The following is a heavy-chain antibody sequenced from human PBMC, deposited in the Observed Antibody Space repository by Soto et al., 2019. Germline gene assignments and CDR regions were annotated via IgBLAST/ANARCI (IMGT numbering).Heavy chain of an antibody. CDR2: IKSKTDGGTT. J-gene: IGHJ4*02. CDR1: GFTFSDAR. CDR3: IGTNYGDYGAY. V-gene: IGHV3-15*01. D-gene: IGHD4-17*01. Sequence: EVQLVESGGGLVKPGESLRLSCAASGFTFSDARMTWVRQAPGKGLEWVGRIKSKTDGGTTDYAAPVKGIFTISRDDSKNTLYLQMNSLKTEDTAVYYCIGTNYGDYGAYWGQGTLVTVSS.